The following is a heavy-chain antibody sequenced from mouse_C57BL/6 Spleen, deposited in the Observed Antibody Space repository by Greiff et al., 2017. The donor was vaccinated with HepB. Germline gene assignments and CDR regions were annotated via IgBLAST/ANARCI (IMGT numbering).Heavy chain of an antibody. CDR2: ISSGSSTI. Sequence: EVKLMESGGGLVKPGGSLKLSCAASGFTFSDYGMHWVRQAPEKGLEWVAYISSGSSTIYYADTVKGRFTISRDNAKNTLFLQMTSLRSADTAMYYCARPLTTVVSWGDYFDYWGQGTTLTVSS. CDR1: GFTFSDYG. D-gene: IGHD1-1*01. CDR3: ARPLTTVVSWGDYFDY. J-gene: IGHJ2*01. V-gene: IGHV5-17*01.